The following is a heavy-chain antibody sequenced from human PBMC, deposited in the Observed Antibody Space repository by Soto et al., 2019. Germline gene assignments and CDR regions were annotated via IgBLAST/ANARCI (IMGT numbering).Heavy chain of an antibody. Sequence: PGGSLRLSCAASGFTFSNAWMSWVRQAPGKGPEWVGRIKSKTDGGTTDYAAPVKGRFTISRDDSKNTLYLQMNSLKTEDTAVYYCTTDPSTTGTTHRGRRLDYWGQGTLVTVSS. J-gene: IGHJ4*02. CDR1: GFTFSNAW. CDR2: IKSKTDGGTT. CDR3: TTDPSTTGTTHRGRRLDY. V-gene: IGHV3-15*01. D-gene: IGHD1-1*01.